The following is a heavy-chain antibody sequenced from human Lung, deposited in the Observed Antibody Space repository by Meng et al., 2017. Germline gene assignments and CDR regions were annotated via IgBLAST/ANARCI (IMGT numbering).Heavy chain of an antibody. CDR1: GGICSNYV. CDR3: ARKAGNCISTTCYSLDY. CDR2: INAVFGTT. V-gene: IGHV1-69*01. J-gene: IGHJ4*02. Sequence: QVQQVHSGEWVMKPGYSVKVSGKACGGICSNYVIGWVRQAPGQGLAWMGGINAVFGTTNYAQKFQGRVTITTDVSTSTVYMELTRLTSEDTAVYFCARKAGNCISTTCYSLDYWGQGTLVTVSS. D-gene: IGHD2-2*01.